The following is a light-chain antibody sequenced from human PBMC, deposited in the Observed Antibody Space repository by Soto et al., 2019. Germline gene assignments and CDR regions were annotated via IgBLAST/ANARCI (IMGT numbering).Light chain of an antibody. J-gene: IGKJ1*01. CDR1: QSVSNN. CDR3: QQYDNWPRT. V-gene: IGKV3-15*01. CDR2: GAS. Sequence: EIVMTQSPATLSVSPGERATLSCRASQSVSNNLAWYQQKPGQAPRLLIYGASTRATGIPASFSGSGSGAEFTLIISSLQSEDFAIYYCQQYDNWPRTFGPGTKVEIK.